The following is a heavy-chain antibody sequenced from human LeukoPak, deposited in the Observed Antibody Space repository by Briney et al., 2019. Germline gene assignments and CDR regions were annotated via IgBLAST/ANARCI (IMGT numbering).Heavy chain of an antibody. D-gene: IGHD6-13*01. J-gene: IGHJ4*02. CDR3: ARDSAGNDY. Sequence: PGGSLRLSCAASGFTFSTYWMSWVRQAPGKGLEWVANIKQDGSEKYYVHSVNGRFTISRDNAKNSLYLQMNSLRAEDTAMYYCARDSAGNDYWGQGTLVTVSS. CDR1: GFTFSTYW. V-gene: IGHV3-7*01. CDR2: IKQDGSEK.